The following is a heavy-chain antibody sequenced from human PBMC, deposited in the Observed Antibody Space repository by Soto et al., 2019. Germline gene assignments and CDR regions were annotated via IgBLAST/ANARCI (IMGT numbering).Heavy chain of an antibody. CDR1: GGTFSSYA. CDR2: IIPIFGTA. V-gene: IGHV1-69*13. D-gene: IGHD3-3*01. Sequence: SVKVSCKASGGTFSSYAISWVRQAPGQGLEWMGGIIPIFGTANYAQKFQGRVTITADESTSTAYMELSSLRSEDTAVYYCARKTYYDFWSGYSPYYYYYGMDVWGQGTTVTVSS. CDR3: ARKTYYDFWSGYSPYYYYYGMDV. J-gene: IGHJ6*02.